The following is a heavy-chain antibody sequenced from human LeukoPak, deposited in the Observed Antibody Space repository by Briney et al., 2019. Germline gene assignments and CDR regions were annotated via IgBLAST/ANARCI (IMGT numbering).Heavy chain of an antibody. CDR1: GGSISSYY. CDR2: IYYSGST. V-gene: IGHV4-59*01. J-gene: IGHJ3*02. Sequence: SETLSLTCTVSGGSISSYYWSWIRQPPGKGLEWIGYIYYSGSTNYNPSLKSRVTISVDTSKNQFSLKLSSVTAADTAVYYCARDRPHCRSTSCLNDAFDIWGQGTMVTVSS. D-gene: IGHD2-2*01. CDR3: ARDRPHCRSTSCLNDAFDI.